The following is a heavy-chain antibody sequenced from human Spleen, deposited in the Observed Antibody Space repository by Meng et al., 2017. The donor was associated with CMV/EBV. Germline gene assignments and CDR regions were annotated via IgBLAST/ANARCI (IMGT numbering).Heavy chain of an antibody. J-gene: IGHJ4*02. CDR1: GFTFSSYA. Sequence: GGSLRLSCAASGFTFSSYAMHWVRQAPGKGLEWVAVISYDGSNKYYADSVKGRFTISRDNSKNTLYLQMNSPRAEDTAVYYCASPEEDIVVVPAALDYWGQGTLVTVSS. CDR3: ASPEEDIVVVPAALDY. V-gene: IGHV3-30-3*01. D-gene: IGHD2-2*01. CDR2: ISYDGSNK.